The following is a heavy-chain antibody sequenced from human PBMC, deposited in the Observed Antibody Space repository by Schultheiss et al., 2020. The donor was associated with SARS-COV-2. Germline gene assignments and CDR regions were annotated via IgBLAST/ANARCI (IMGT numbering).Heavy chain of an antibody. CDR2: IYHSGST. CDR1: GGSISSYY. Sequence: SETLSLTCTVSGGSISSYYWSWIRQPPGKGLEWIGEIYHSGSTNYNPSLQSRVTMSVETSKNQFSLKLSSVTAADTAVYYCARGPKYSYGFYYYYGMDVWGQGTTVTVSS. CDR3: ARGPKYSYGFYYYYGMDV. V-gene: IGHV4-59*12. D-gene: IGHD5-18*01. J-gene: IGHJ6*02.